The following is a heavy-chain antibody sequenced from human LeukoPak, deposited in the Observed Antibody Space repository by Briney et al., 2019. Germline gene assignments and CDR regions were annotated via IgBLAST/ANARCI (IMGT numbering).Heavy chain of an antibody. D-gene: IGHD3-3*01. J-gene: IGHJ6*03. CDR2: INHSGST. V-gene: IGHV4-34*01. Sequence: PSETLSLTCAVYGGSFSGYYWSWIRQPPGKGLEWIGEINHSGSTNYNPSLKSRVTISVDTSKNQFSLKLSSVTAADTAVYYCARRRSGYYRHYYYYMDVWGKGTTVTVSS. CDR3: ARRRSGYYRHYYYYMDV. CDR1: GGSFSGYY.